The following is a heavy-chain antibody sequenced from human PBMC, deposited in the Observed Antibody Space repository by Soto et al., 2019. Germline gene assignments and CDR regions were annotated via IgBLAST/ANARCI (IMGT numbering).Heavy chain of an antibody. V-gene: IGHV1-18*01. D-gene: IGHD1-26*01. Sequence: ASVKVSCKTSGYTFSSYDINWVRQAPGKGLEWMGWVGGHTGHTNYAQKFQGRLTMTKDTSTTTAYMELRSLTSDDTAVYYCARKNQVGSNRFDPWGRGTLVTVSS. J-gene: IGHJ5*02. CDR1: GYTFSSYD. CDR3: ARKNQVGSNRFDP. CDR2: VGGHTGHT.